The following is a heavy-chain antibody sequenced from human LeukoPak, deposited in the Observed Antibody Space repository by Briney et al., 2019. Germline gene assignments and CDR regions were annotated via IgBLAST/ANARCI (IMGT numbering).Heavy chain of an antibody. CDR2: ISVYGAST. V-gene: IGHV3-23*01. Sequence: GGSLRLSCEASGFTFSSYALSWVRQAPGKWLEWVSAISVYGASTYYADSVKGRFTISRDNSKNTLYLQMNSLRAEDTAIYYCAKEYCSGGNCYSFFDSWGQGTLVTVSS. J-gene: IGHJ4*02. CDR3: AKEYCSGGNCYSFFDS. CDR1: GFTFSSYA. D-gene: IGHD2-15*01.